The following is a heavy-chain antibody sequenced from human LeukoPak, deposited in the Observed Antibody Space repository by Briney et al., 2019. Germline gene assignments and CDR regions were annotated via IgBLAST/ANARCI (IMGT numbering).Heavy chain of an antibody. D-gene: IGHD3-10*01. J-gene: IGHJ6*02. CDR1: GFTFSDYY. CDR2: ISSSSSYT. V-gene: IGHV3-11*05. Sequence: GGSLRLSCAASGFTFSDYYMSWIRQAPGKGLEWVSYISSSSSYTNYADSVKGRFTISRDNAKNSLYLQMNSPRAEDTAVYYCARDRAQYYYGSGSYRPYYYYGMDVWGQGTTVTVSS. CDR3: ARDRAQYYYGSGSYRPYYYYGMDV.